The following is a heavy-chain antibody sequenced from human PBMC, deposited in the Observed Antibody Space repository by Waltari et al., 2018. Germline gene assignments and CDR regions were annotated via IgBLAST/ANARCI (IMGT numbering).Heavy chain of an antibody. CDR1: GGSISSSSYY. CDR3: AREAAAAGTRVYYYYYYYMDV. CDR2: IYYSGST. D-gene: IGHD6-13*01. V-gene: IGHV4-39*07. J-gene: IGHJ6*03. Sequence: QLQLQESGPGLVKPSETLSLTCTVSGGSISSSSYYWGWIRQPPGKGLEWIGSIYYSGSTYYNPSLKSRVTISVDTSKNQFSLKLSSVTAADTAVYYCAREAAAAGTRVYYYYYYYMDVWGKGTTVTISS.